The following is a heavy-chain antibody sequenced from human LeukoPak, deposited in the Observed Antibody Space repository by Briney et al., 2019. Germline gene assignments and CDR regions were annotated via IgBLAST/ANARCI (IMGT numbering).Heavy chain of an antibody. CDR3: ASSPELYDSLHV. J-gene: IGHJ6*04. V-gene: IGHV3-21*01. D-gene: IGHD3-22*01. CDR2: ISSSSSYI. CDR1: GFTFSSNS. Sequence: GGSLRLSCAASGFTFSSNSMNWVRQAPGKGLEWVSSISSSSSYIYYADSVKGRFTIPRDNAKNSLYLQMNSLRAEDTAVYYCASSPELYDSLHVWGKGTTVTVSS.